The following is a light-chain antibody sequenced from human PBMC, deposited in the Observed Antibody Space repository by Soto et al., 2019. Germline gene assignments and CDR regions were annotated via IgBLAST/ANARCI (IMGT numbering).Light chain of an antibody. CDR3: QQRSNWPLT. CDR1: QSIDIY. V-gene: IGKV3-11*01. Sequence: EIVLTQSPATLSLSPGERATLSCSASQSIDIYLAWYQQKPGQAPRLLIYDASNRATGIPARFSGSGSGTDFTLTISSLEPEDFAVYYCQQRSNWPLTCGRGTKVEIK. CDR2: DAS. J-gene: IGKJ4*01.